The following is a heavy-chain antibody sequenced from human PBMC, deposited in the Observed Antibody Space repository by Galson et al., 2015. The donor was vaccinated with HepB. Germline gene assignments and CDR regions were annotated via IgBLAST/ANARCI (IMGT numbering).Heavy chain of an antibody. CDR2: INSDGSST. CDR1: GFTFSSYW. V-gene: IGHV3-74*01. D-gene: IGHD3-22*01. Sequence: SLRLSCAASGFTFSSYWMHWVRQAPGKGLVWVSRINSDGSSTSYADSVKGRFTISRGNAKNTLYLQMNSLRAEDTAVYYCARGNVDYYDSSGYLEAAYFQHWGQGTLVTVSS. J-gene: IGHJ1*01. CDR3: ARGNVDYYDSSGYLEAAYFQH.